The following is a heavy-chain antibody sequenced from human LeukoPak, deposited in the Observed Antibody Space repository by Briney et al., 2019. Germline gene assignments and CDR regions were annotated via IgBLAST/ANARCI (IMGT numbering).Heavy chain of an antibody. CDR1: GFTFSSYA. CDR3: ARGLLYF. D-gene: IGHD3-9*01. CDR2: ISYDGSNK. J-gene: IGHJ4*02. Sequence: GGSLRLSCAASGFTFSSYAMHWVRQAPGKGLEWVAVISYDGSNKYYADSVKGRFTTSRDNAKNTLFLQMNSLRVEDTAVYYCARGLLYFWGQGTLVTVSS. V-gene: IGHV3-30-3*01.